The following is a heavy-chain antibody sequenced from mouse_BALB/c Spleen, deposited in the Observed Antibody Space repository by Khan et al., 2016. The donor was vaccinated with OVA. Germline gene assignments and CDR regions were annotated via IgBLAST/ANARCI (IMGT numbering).Heavy chain of an antibody. CDR1: GYTFTDYS. V-gene: IGHV9-2-1*01. CDR3: ARDSYDYFDY. CDR2: INTETGEP. D-gene: IGHD2-12*01. J-gene: IGHJ2*01. Sequence: QIQLVQSGPELKKPGETVKISCKASGYTFTDYSMHWVKQAPGKGLKWMGWINTETGEPTYTDDFKGRFVFSLETSASTAYLQINNLKNEDTATCVCARDSYDYFDYWGQGATLTVSS.